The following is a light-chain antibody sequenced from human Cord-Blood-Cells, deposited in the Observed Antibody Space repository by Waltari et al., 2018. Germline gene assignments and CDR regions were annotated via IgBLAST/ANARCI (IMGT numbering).Light chain of an antibody. J-gene: IGKJ4*01. CDR2: GAS. CDR1: QSVSSSH. Sequence: EMGLTQSPGTLSLSPGERATLSCRASQSVSSSHLAWYQQKPGQAPRLLNYGASSRATGIPDRFRGSRSGTDFTLTISRLEPEDFAGYYCQQDGSSPLTFGGGTKVEIK. V-gene: IGKV3-20*01. CDR3: QQDGSSPLT.